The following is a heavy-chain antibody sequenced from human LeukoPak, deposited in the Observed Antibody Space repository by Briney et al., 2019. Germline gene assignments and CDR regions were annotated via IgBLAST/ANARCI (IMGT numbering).Heavy chain of an antibody. CDR2: IDSSSNYI. V-gene: IGHV3-21*01. D-gene: IGHD5-18*01. J-gene: IGHJ4*02. CDR1: GFTFSGYS. CDR3: TKDDGNNYGCLDY. Sequence: PGGSLRLSCEASGFTFSGYSMNWVRQAPGKGLEWVSSIDSSSNYIYYADSLKGRFIISRDNPKHSLFLQINSLRAEDTAVYYCTKDDGNNYGCLDYWGQGTLVTVSS.